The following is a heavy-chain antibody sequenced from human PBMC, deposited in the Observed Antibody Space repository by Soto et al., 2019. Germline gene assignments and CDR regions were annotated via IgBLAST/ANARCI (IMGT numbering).Heavy chain of an antibody. V-gene: IGHV3-43*01. Sequence: GGSLRLSCAASGFTFGDYTMHWVRQAPGKGLEWVSLIDWDGGSTYYADSVKGRFTISRDNAKNSVFLQMTSLRAEDTAVYYCARDRVRATTSWFDSWGQGALVTVSS. CDR2: IDWDGGST. J-gene: IGHJ5*01. D-gene: IGHD1-26*01. CDR3: ARDRVRATTSWFDS. CDR1: GFTFGDYT.